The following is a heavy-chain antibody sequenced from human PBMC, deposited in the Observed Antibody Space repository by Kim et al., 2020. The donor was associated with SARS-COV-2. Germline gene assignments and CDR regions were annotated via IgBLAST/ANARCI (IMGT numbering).Heavy chain of an antibody. J-gene: IGHJ6*02. CDR2: IIPIFGTA. CDR1: GGTFSSYA. CDR3: ARIATGQQLVYYYGMDV. V-gene: IGHV1-69*13. D-gene: IGHD6-13*01. Sequence: SVKVSCKASGGTFSSYAISWVRQAPGQGLEWMGGIIPIFGTANYAQKFQGRVTITADESTSTAYMELSSLRSEDTAVYYCARIATGQQLVYYYGMDVWGQGTTVTVSS.